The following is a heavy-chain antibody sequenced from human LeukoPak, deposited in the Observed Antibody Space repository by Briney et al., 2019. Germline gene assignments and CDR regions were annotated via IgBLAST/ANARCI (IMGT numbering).Heavy chain of an antibody. CDR1: GFTFSSYS. J-gene: IGHJ4*02. CDR2: ISSSGSYT. V-gene: IGHV3-21*01. CDR3: ARDPYY. Sequence: GGSLRLSCAASGFTFSSYSMNWVRQAPGKGLEWVSSISSSGSYTYYAASVKGRFTISRDNSKNTLYLQMNSLRAEDTAVYYCARDPYYWGQGTLVTVSS.